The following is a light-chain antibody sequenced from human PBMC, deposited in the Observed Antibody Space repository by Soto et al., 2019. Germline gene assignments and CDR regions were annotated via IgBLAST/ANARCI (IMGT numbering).Light chain of an antibody. V-gene: IGKV1-39*01. CDR2: AAS. CDR3: QQIYSAPLT. J-gene: IGKJ4*01. Sequence: DIQMTPSPSSLSASVGDRVTITCRASQSISSYLNWYQQKPGKAPKLLIYAASSLQSGVPSRFSGSGSGTDFTLTISSLQPEDFATYFCQQIYSAPLTFGGGTKVDLK. CDR1: QSISSY.